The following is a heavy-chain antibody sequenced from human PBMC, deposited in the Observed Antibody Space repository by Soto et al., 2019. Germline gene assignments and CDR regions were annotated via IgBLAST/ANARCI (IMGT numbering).Heavy chain of an antibody. Sequence: PGGSLRLSCAASGFTFSSYSMNWVRQAPGKGLEWVSSISSSSSYIYYADSVKGRFTISRDNAKNSLYLQMNSLRAEDTAVYYCARQQQLTHDAFDIWGQGTMVTVS. CDR1: GFTFSSYS. CDR2: ISSSSSYI. CDR3: ARQQQLTHDAFDI. D-gene: IGHD6-13*01. V-gene: IGHV3-21*01. J-gene: IGHJ3*02.